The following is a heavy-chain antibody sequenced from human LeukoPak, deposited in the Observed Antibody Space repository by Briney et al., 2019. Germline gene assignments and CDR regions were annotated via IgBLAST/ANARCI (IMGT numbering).Heavy chain of an antibody. CDR2: XXXXXGXM. J-gene: IGHJ6*02. D-gene: IGHD3-16*01. CDR1: GYTXTTSX. Sequence: SVXXSCKASGYTXTTSXXXXXXQAPGQGXXWVGXXXXXXGXMXXXXXXXXXXTXXXXTXTSTAYMEVRSLRSDDTAVYYCVRDYAYTMDVWGQGTMVTVSS. CDR3: VRDYAYTMDV. V-gene: IGHV1-18*01.